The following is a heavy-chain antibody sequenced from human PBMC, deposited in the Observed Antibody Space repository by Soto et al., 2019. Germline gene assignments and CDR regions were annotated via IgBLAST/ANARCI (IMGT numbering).Heavy chain of an antibody. CDR2: INPSGGST. Sequence: ASVKVSCKASGYTFTSYYMHWVRQAPGQGLEWMGIINPSGGSTSYAQKFQGRVTMTRDTSTSTVYMELSSLRSEDTAVYYCARSIRRPGTTVTTWDWRAFDIWGQGTMVTVSS. J-gene: IGHJ3*02. CDR1: GYTFTSYY. D-gene: IGHD4-17*01. V-gene: IGHV1-46*03. CDR3: ARSIRRPGTTVTTWDWRAFDI.